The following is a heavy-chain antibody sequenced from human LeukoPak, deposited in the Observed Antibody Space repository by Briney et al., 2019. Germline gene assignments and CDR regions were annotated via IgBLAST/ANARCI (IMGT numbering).Heavy chain of an antibody. D-gene: IGHD6-19*01. CDR1: GGSISSYY. CDR3: ARDFPVAGNDY. J-gene: IGHJ4*02. CDR2: IYYSGST. Sequence: SETLSLTCTVSGGSISSYYWSWIRQPPGKGLEWIGYIYYSGSTNYSPSLKSRVTMSVDTSKNQFSLKLSSVTAADTAVYYCARDFPVAGNDYWGQGTLVTVSS. V-gene: IGHV4-59*12.